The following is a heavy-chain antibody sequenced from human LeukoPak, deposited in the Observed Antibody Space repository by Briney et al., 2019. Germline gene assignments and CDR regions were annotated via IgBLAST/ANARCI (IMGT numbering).Heavy chain of an antibody. J-gene: IGHJ4*02. CDR1: GGSISSYY. Sequence: SETLSLTCTVSGGSISSYYWSWIRQPPGKGLEWIGYIYYSGSTNYNPSLKRRVTISVDTSKNQFSLKLSSVTAADTAVYYCARLYSGNLASDYWGQGTLVTVSS. V-gene: IGHV4-59*01. CDR3: ARLYSGNLASDY. CDR2: IYYSGST. D-gene: IGHD1-26*01.